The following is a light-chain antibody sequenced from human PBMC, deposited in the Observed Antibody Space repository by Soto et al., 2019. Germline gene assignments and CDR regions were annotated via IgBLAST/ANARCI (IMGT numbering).Light chain of an antibody. V-gene: IGLV1-51*01. Sequence: QAVLTQPPSVSAAPGQKVTISCSGSSSNVGNNYVSWYQQLPGTAPKLLIYDNNKRPSGIPGRFSGSKSGTSATLGITGLQAGDEGDYYCGTWDSSLSAGVFGGGTKVTVL. CDR2: DNN. CDR1: SSNVGNNY. J-gene: IGLJ2*01. CDR3: GTWDSSLSAGV.